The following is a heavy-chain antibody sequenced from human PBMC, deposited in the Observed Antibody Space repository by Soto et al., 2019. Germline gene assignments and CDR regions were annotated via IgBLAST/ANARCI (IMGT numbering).Heavy chain of an antibody. CDR1: GFTFSTYA. CDR3: ARDGGYSYGYDYYYGMDV. CDR2: ISGNGAST. Sequence: PGGSLRLSCAASGFTFSTYAMTWVRQAPGRGLEWVSGISGNGASTYYADSVKGRFTISRDNSKNTRYLQMNSLRAEDTAVYYCARDGGYSYGYDYYYGMDVWGQGTTVTVSS. V-gene: IGHV3-23*01. D-gene: IGHD5-18*01. J-gene: IGHJ6*02.